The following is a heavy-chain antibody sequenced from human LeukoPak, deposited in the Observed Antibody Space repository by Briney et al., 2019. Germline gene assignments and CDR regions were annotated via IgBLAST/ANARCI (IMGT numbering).Heavy chain of an antibody. J-gene: IGHJ4*02. CDR2: ISAYNGNT. CDR1: GYTFTNYG. V-gene: IGHV1-18*01. CDR3: ARDEDYGIFVNIDY. D-gene: IGHD4-17*01. Sequence: GASVKVSCKASGYTFTNYGFNWVRQAPGQGLEWMGWISAYNGNTNFAQKFQGRVTMTTDTSTSTAYMELRSLRSDDTAVYYCARDEDYGIFVNIDYWGQGTLVTVSS.